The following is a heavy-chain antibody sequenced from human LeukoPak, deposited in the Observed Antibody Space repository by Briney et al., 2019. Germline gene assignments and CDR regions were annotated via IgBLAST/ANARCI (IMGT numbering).Heavy chain of an antibody. CDR2: ISGSGGST. CDR1: GFTFSSYT. D-gene: IGHD6-19*01. CDR3: AKDRYSSGWYSDY. J-gene: IGHJ4*02. Sequence: PGGSLRLSCAASGFTFSSYTMSWVRQAPGKGLEWVSAISGSGGSTYYADSVKGRFTISRDNSKNTLYLQMNSLRAEDTAVYYCAKDRYSSGWYSDYWGQGTLVTVSS. V-gene: IGHV3-23*01.